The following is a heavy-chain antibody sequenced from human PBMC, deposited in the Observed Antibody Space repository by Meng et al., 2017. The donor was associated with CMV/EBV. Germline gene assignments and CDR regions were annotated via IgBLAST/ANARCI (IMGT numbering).Heavy chain of an antibody. CDR1: ADSDSIISAD. D-gene: IGHD7-27*01. J-gene: IGHJ4*02. CDR2: TYYRSKWYN. Sequence: HVHPHPSDSRLLNPSQTLSLTCTISADSDSIISADQNSIRPSPSRGLEWLVRTYYRSKWYNDYAVSVKSRITINPDTSKNQFSLHLNSVTPEDTAVYYCARETGDSIYYFDYWGQGTLVTVSS. V-gene: IGHV6-1*01. CDR3: ARETGDSIYYFDY.